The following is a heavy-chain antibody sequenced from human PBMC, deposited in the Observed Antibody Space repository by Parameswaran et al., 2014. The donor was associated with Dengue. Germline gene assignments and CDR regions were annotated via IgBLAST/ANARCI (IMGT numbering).Heavy chain of an antibody. J-gene: IGHJ6*03. Sequence: ESLKISCSASGFTFSSYWMSWVRQAPGKGLEWVANIKQDGSEKYYVDSVKGRFTISRDNAKNSLYLQMNSLRAEDTAVYYCARDARDTAMVYYYYYYMDVWGKGTTVTVSS. CDR3: ARDARDTAMVYYYYYYMDV. CDR1: GFTFSSYW. V-gene: IGHV3-7*01. CDR2: IKQDGSEK. D-gene: IGHD5-18*01.